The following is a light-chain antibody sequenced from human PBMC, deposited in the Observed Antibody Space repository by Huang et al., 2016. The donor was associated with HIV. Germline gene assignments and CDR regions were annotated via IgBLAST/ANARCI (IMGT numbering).Light chain of an antibody. J-gene: IGKJ1*01. CDR2: DAA. Sequence: EIVLTQSPGTLSLSPGKRATLSFRASQSVSSSYLAWYQQKPGQAPRLLIFDAASRATCIPDRFNGSGSGTDFTLTISRLEPEDLAVYYCQQYSNSPGWTFGQGTKVEIK. CDR1: QSVSSSY. CDR3: QQYSNSPGWT. V-gene: IGKV3-20*01.